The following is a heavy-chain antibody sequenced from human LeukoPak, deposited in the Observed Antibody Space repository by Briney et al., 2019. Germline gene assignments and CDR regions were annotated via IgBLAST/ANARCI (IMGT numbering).Heavy chain of an antibody. V-gene: IGHV3-23*01. CDR2: IVGSGGST. D-gene: IGHD1-26*01. Sequence: GGSLRLSCEASGFTFSTYVMNWVRQAPGKGLEWVSTIVGSGGSTYYTESVKGRFTISRDNSKSTLYLQMNSLRAEDTAVYYCAKNSGSYPYYFDYWGQGTLVTVSS. CDR1: GFTFSTYV. CDR3: AKNSGSYPYYFDY. J-gene: IGHJ4*02.